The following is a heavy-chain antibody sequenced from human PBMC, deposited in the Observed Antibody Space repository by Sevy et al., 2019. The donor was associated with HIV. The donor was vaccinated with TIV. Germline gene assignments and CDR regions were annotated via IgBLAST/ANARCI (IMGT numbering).Heavy chain of an antibody. V-gene: IGHV4-59*01. CDR1: GGPISSYY. J-gene: IGHJ4*02. D-gene: IGHD6-19*01. CDR2: IYYSGST. CDR3: ARVFPGYSSGWYYFDY. Sequence: SETLSLTCTVSGGPISSYYWSWIQQPPGKGLEWIGYIYYSGSTNYNPSLKSRVTISVDTSKNQFSLKLSSVTAADTAVYYCARVFPGYSSGWYYFDYWGQGTLVTVSS.